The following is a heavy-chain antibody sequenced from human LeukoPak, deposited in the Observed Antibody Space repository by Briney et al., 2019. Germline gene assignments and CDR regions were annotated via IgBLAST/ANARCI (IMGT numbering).Heavy chain of an antibody. CDR1: GGSISSYY. CDR3: AMYNFWSGYYGDY. V-gene: IGHV4-59*01. D-gene: IGHD3-3*01. CDR2: VSYSGST. J-gene: IGHJ4*02. Sequence: SETLSLTCTVSGGSISSYYWSWVRQAPGKGLEWIWYVSYSGSTNYNPALRSRVTISEDTSNTHFSLKLSPVTAADTAVYYCAMYNFWSGYYGDYWGQGTLVTVSS.